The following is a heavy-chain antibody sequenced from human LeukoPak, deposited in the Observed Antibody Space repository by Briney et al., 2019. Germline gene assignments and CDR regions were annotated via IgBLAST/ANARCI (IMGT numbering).Heavy chain of an antibody. CDR3: ARVDDSSGRTGNWFDP. D-gene: IGHD3-22*01. Sequence: ASVKVSCKASGGTFSSYAISWVRQAPGQGREWMGRIIPIFGIANYAQKFQGRVTITADKSTSTAYMELSSLRSEDTAVYYCARVDDSSGRTGNWFDPWGQGTLVTVSS. CDR2: IIPIFGIA. V-gene: IGHV1-69*04. CDR1: GGTFSSYA. J-gene: IGHJ5*02.